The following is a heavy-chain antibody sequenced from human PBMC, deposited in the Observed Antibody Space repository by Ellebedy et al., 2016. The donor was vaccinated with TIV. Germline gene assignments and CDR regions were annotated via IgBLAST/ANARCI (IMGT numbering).Heavy chain of an antibody. CDR2: INPGGGGT. CDR1: GYTFNNYY. CDR3: ARVGVGSWGGWFDP. D-gene: IGHD6-13*01. Sequence: AASVKVSCKASGYTFNNYYMHWARQAPGQGLEWMGIINPGGGGTTYAQKFQGRVTMTRDTSTSTVYMELSSLKSKDTAVYYCARVGVGSWGGWFDPWGQGTLVTVSS. V-gene: IGHV1-46*02. J-gene: IGHJ5*02.